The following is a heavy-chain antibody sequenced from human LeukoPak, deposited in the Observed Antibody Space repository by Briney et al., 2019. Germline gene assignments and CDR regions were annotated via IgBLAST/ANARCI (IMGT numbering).Heavy chain of an antibody. D-gene: IGHD3-10*01. CDR1: GGTFIGYA. Sequence: ASVKVSCKASGGTFIGYAISWVRQAPGQGLEWMGGIIPIFGTANYAQKFQGRVTITADKSTSTAYMELSSLRSEDTAVYYCARDGTVRGVSGYIGWGQGTLVTVSS. V-gene: IGHV1-69*06. CDR2: IIPIFGTA. J-gene: IGHJ4*02. CDR3: ARDGTVRGVSGYIG.